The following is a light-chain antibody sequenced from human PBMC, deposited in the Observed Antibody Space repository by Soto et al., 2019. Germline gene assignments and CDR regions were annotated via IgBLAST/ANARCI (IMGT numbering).Light chain of an antibody. J-gene: IGLJ1*01. V-gene: IGLV2-14*01. CDR1: SSDAGDYNY. CDR3: SSYTSSSTPV. Sequence: QSVLTQPASVSGSPGQSITISCTGTSSDAGDYNYVSWYRQHPGKAPKVMIYDVSNRPSGVSNRFSGSKSGNTASLTISGLQAEDEADYYCSSYTSSSTPVFGTGTKVTVL. CDR2: DVS.